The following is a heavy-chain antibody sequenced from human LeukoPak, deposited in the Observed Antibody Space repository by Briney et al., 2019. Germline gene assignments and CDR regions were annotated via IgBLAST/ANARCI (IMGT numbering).Heavy chain of an antibody. CDR1: GYTFTGYY. CDR2: INPNSGGT. V-gene: IGHV1-2*02. Sequence: APVKVSCKASGYTFTGYYMHWVRQAPGQGLEWMGWINPNSGGTNYAQKLQGRVAMTTDTSTSTAYMELRSLRSDDTAVYYCARVGPGCSSTSCYYYYYYMDVWGKGTTVTVSS. D-gene: IGHD2-2*01. J-gene: IGHJ6*03. CDR3: ARVGPGCSSTSCYYYYYYMDV.